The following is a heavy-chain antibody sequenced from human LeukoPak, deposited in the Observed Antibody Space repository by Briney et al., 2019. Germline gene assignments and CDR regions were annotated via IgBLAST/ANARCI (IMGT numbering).Heavy chain of an antibody. D-gene: IGHD4-17*01. V-gene: IGHV1-46*01. CDR1: GYTFTGYY. CDR2: INPSGGST. CDR3: AAFFFSGNCGDYFDY. Sequence: ASVKVSCKASGYTFTGYYMHWVRQAPGQGLEWMGWINPSGGSTTYAQKFQERVTITRDMSTSTAYMELSSLRSEDTAVYYCAAFFFSGNCGDYFDYWGQGTLVTVSS. J-gene: IGHJ4*02.